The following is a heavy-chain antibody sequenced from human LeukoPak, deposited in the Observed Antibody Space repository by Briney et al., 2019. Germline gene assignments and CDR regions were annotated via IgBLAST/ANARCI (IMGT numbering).Heavy chain of an antibody. D-gene: IGHD3-3*01. CDR1: GYTFTSYD. CDR3: ARRLATIFGVVIEYYFDY. CDR2: MNPNSGNT. Sequence: GASVKVSCKASGYTFTSYDINWVRQATGQGLEWMGWMNPNSGNTGYAQQFQGRVTMTRNTSISKDSMELSSLRSGDTAVYYCARRLATIFGVVIEYYFDYWGQGTLVTVSS. V-gene: IGHV1-8*01. J-gene: IGHJ4*02.